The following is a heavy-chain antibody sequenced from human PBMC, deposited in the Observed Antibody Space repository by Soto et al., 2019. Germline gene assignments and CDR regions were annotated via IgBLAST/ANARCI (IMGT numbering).Heavy chain of an antibody. CDR1: GYTFTSYY. Sequence: APVKVSCKASGYTFTSYYMHWVRQAPGQGLEWMGIINPSGGSTSYAQKFQGRVTMTRDTSTSTVYMELSSLRSEDTAVYYCARDLVTTIFGVVIMNGMDVWGQETTVTVSS. J-gene: IGHJ6*02. D-gene: IGHD3-3*01. CDR3: ARDLVTTIFGVVIMNGMDV. V-gene: IGHV1-46*01. CDR2: INPSGGST.